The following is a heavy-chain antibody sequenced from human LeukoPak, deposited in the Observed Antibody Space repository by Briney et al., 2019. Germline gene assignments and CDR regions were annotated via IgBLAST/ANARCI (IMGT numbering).Heavy chain of an antibody. CDR1: GFTFSSYA. J-gene: IGHJ6*03. Sequence: GGSLRLSCAASGFTFSSYAMNWVRQAPGRGLEWVSGFSGSGGTTYYADSVKGRFTISRDNSKNTLYLQMNSMRAEDTAVYYCANGNRCTSPNCLGYYYFYMDVWGKGTTVTVSS. CDR3: ANGNRCTSPNCLGYYYFYMDV. V-gene: IGHV3-23*01. D-gene: IGHD2-8*01. CDR2: FSGSGGTT.